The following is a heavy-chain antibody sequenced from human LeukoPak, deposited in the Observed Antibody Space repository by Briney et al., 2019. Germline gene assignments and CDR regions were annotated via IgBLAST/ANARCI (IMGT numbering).Heavy chain of an antibody. CDR2: ISYDGSNK. J-gene: IGHJ4*02. CDR1: GFTFSSYS. D-gene: IGHD3-10*01. CDR3: ARDFGSGSYRLFDY. Sequence: GGSLRLSCAASGFTFSSYSMNWVRQAPGKGLEWVAVISYDGSNKYYADSVKGRFTISRDNSKNTLYLQMNSLRAEDTAVYYCARDFGSGSYRLFDYWGQGALVTVSS. V-gene: IGHV3-30*03.